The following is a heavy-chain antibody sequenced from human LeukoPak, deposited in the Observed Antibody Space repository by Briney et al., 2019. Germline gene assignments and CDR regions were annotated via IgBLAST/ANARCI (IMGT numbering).Heavy chain of an antibody. D-gene: IGHD3-22*01. CDR2: IYYSGST. V-gene: IGHV4-59*01. CDR3: ARENSYYDSSGYYYGSGYFDY. CDR1: GGSISTYF. J-gene: IGHJ4*02. Sequence: PSETLSLTCTVSGGSISTYFWSWIRQPPGKGLEWIGYIYYSGSTNYNPSLKSRVTISLDTSKNQFSLRLSSVTSADTALYYCARENSYYDSSGYYYGSGYFDYWGQGTLVTVSS.